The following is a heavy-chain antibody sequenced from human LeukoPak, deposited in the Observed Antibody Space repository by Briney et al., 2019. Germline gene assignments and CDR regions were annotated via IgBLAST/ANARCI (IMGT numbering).Heavy chain of an antibody. CDR3: AREVITPGDSDGFDL. D-gene: IGHD2-2*01. CDR2: IHYDGRA. CDR1: GGSINSANHF. J-gene: IGHJ3*01. V-gene: IGHV4-30-4*08. Sequence: SQTLSLTCTVSGGSINSANHFWSWVRQSPGEGLEWIGYIHYDGRAHYNPSLKSRVSMSLDMSKNQFSLSLSSVTAADTAIYYCAREVITPGDSDGFDLWGQGTMVSVSS.